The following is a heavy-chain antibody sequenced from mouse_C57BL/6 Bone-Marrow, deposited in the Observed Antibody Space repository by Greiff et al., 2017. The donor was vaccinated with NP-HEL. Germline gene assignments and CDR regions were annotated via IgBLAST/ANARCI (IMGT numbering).Heavy chain of an antibody. V-gene: IGHV5-15*01. D-gene: IGHD2-14*01. CDR3: ARNRGTAYFDD. CDR2: ISHLAYSI. J-gene: IGHJ2*01. Sequence: EVKVVESGGGLVQPGGSLKLSCAASGFTFSDYGMAWVRQAPRKGPEWVAFISHLAYSIYYADTVTGRFTISTENATNTLYLAMSSLRSADPALFYCARNRGTAYFDDWGQGTTLTVSS. CDR1: GFTFSDYG.